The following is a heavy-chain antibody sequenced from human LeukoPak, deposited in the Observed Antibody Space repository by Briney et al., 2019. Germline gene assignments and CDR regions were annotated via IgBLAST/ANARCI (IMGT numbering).Heavy chain of an antibody. CDR2: IYYSGTT. D-gene: IGHD3-10*01. V-gene: IGHV4-59*01. Sequence: SETLSLTCTVSGDSINNYYWSWIRQPPGRGLEWLGYIYYSGTTNYNPSLKSRVSTSVDTSKNQFSLKLSSVTAADTAVYYCARERTMVREMSWFDPWGQGTLVTVSS. J-gene: IGHJ5*02. CDR1: GDSINNYY. CDR3: ARERTMVREMSWFDP.